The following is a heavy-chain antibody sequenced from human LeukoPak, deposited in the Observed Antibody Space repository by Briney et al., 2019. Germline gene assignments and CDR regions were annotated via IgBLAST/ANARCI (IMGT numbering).Heavy chain of an antibody. CDR3: SRLSAMLRGPEAFYYFEY. Sequence: PGGSLRLSCTAPGFTFNTYWMSWVRQAPGRGLEWVANIKGDGTEKYYVDSVKGRFTISSDNAKNSLFLHMNNVRDEDTAVYYCSRLSAMLRGPEAFYYFEYWGQGALVTVSS. V-gene: IGHV3-7*01. CDR1: GFTFNTYW. CDR2: IKGDGTEK. J-gene: IGHJ4*02. D-gene: IGHD3-10*01.